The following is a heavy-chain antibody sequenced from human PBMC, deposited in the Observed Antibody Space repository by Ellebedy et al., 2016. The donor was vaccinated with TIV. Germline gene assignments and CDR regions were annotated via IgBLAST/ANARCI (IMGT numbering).Heavy chain of an antibody. Sequence: GGSLRLSCTASGFTFTNYTLSWFRQSPGKGLEWHGFIRGKAYGGSTEYAASVKGRFTVSRDDSKSIAYLQMISLKTEDTAVYYCTRRYDYVWGSPDYWGQGTLVTVSS. CDR1: GFTFTNYT. V-gene: IGHV3-49*03. J-gene: IGHJ4*02. CDR3: TRRYDYVWGSPDY. CDR2: IRGKAYGGST. D-gene: IGHD3-16*01.